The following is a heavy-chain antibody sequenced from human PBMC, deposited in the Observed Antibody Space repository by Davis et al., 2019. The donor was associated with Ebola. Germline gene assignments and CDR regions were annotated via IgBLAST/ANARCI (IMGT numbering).Heavy chain of an antibody. CDR3: ARGIDSYGATFDY. Sequence: AASVKVSCKASGYTFTSYGISWVRQAPGQGLEWMGWISAYNGNTNYAQKLQGRVTMTRDTSTSTVYMELSSLRSEDTAVYYCARGIDSYGATFDYWGQGTLVTVSS. J-gene: IGHJ4*02. CDR1: GYTFTSYG. D-gene: IGHD5-18*01. CDR2: ISAYNGNT. V-gene: IGHV1-18*01.